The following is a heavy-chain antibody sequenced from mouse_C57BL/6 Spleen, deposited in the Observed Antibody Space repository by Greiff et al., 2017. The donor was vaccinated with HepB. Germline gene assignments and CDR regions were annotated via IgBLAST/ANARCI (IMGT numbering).Heavy chain of an antibody. CDR3: ANALYSNYAMDY. D-gene: IGHD2-5*01. CDR2: IDPSDSYT. Sequence: VQLQQPGAELVMPGASVKLSCKASGYTFTSYWMSWVKQRPGQGLEWIGEIDPSDSYTNYNQKFKGKSTLTVDKSSSTAYMQLSSLTSEDSAVYYCANALYSNYAMDYWGQGTSVTVSS. J-gene: IGHJ4*01. V-gene: IGHV1-69*01. CDR1: GYTFTSYW.